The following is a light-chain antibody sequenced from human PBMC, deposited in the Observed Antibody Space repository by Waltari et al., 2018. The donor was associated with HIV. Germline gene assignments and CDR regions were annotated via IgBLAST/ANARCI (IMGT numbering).Light chain of an antibody. CDR2: GAS. CDR3: QQYYSTPQT. V-gene: IGKV4-1*01. CDR1: QGVLYSSDNKNY. Sequence: DIVMTQSPDSLAVSLGERANINCKSSQGVLYSSDNKNYLAWYQQKPGQPPKLLIYGASTRESGVPDRFSGSGSGTDFTLTISSLQAEDVAIYYCQQYYSTPQTFGQGTKVEIK. J-gene: IGKJ1*01.